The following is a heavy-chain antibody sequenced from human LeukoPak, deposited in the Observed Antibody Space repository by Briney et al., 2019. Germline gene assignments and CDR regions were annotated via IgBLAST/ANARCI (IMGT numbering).Heavy chain of an antibody. J-gene: IGHJ4*02. CDR1: GGSISSNF. CDR2: IYYSGST. Sequence: SETLSLTCTVSGGSISSNFWSWIRQPPGKGLEWIGNIYYSGSTYYNPSLKSRVTISIDTSKNQFSLKLSSVTAADTAVYYCARDPTYYYDSSGYPIDYWGQGTLVTVSS. D-gene: IGHD3-22*01. CDR3: ARDPTYYYDSSGYPIDY. V-gene: IGHV4-59*12.